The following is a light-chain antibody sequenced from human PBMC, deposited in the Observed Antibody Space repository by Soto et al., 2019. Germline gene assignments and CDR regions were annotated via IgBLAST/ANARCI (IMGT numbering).Light chain of an antibody. CDR1: SSNLGNNY. J-gene: IGLJ2*01. CDR3: GTWDCSLSAVV. Sequence: QSVLTQPPSVSAAPGQSVTISCTGSSSNLGNNYVSSYQQLPGTAPKHIIYDNNNRPSGIPDRFSGSKSGNTATLVIAGLQAEDEADYYCGTWDCSLSAVVFGGGTKLTVL. CDR2: DNN. V-gene: IGLV1-51*01.